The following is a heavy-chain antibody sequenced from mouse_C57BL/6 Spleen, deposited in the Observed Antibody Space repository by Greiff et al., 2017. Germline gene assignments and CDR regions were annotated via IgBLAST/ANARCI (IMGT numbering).Heavy chain of an antibody. CDR1: GYTFTDYE. J-gene: IGHJ1*03. CDR2: IDPETGGT. D-gene: IGHD1-1*01. CDR3: TEEYYGSSLWYCDV. Sequence: QVQLQQSGAELVRPGASVTLSCKASGYTFTDYEMHWVKQTPVHGLEWIGAIDPETGGTAYNQKFKGKAILTADKSSRTAYMELRSLTSEDSAVYYCTEEYYGSSLWYCDVWGTGTTVTVSS. V-gene: IGHV1-15*01.